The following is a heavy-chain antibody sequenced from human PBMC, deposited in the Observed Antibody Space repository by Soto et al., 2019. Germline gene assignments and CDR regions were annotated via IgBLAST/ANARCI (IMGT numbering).Heavy chain of an antibody. CDR1: GFTFSSYA. J-gene: IGHJ4*02. D-gene: IGHD6-19*01. Sequence: EVQLLGSGGGLVQPGGSLRLSCAASGFTFSSYAMSWVRQAPGKGLEWVSGISGSGVSTHYADSVKGRFTISRDNSKNTLYLQVSSRRAEDTAVYYCAKEVGYSSGYDYFDYWGQGTLVTVSS. CDR2: ISGSGVST. CDR3: AKEVGYSSGYDYFDY. V-gene: IGHV3-23*01.